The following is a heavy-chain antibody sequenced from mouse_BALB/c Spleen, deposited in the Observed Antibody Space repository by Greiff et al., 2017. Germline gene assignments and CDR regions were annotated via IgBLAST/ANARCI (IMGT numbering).Heavy chain of an antibody. J-gene: IGHJ3*01. Sequence: VMLVESGAELMKPGASVKISCKATGYTFSSYWIEWVKQRPGHGLEWIGEILPGSGSTNYNEKFKGKATFTADTSSNTAYMQLSSLTSEDSAVYYCARSTMITKRFAYWGQGTLVTVSA. CDR3: ARSTMITKRFAY. V-gene: IGHV1-9*01. CDR2: ILPGSGST. CDR1: GYTFSSYW. D-gene: IGHD2-4*01.